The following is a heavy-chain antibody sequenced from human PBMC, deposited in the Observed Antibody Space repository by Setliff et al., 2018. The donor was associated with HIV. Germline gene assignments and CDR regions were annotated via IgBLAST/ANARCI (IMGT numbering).Heavy chain of an antibody. CDR1: GASFSGYY. D-gene: IGHD3-22*01. CDR2: IYYSGST. V-gene: IGHV4-38-2*01. CDR3: ASRVYYYDSSGYLREEGFDP. Sequence: SETLSLTCAVYGASFSGYYWGWIRQPPGKGLEWIGSIYYSGSTYYNPSLKSRVTISVDTSKNQFSLKLSSVTAADAAVYYCASRVYYYDSSGYLREEGFDPWGQGTLVTVSS. J-gene: IGHJ5*02.